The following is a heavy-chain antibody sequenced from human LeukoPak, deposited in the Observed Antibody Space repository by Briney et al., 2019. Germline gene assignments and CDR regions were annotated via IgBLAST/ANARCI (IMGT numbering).Heavy chain of an antibody. D-gene: IGHD5-24*01. CDR3: ARDGMATIGYDY. CDR2: ISSSSSYI. Sequence: KTGGSLRLSCAASGFTFGIYAMSWVRQAPGKGLEWVSSISSSSSYIYYADSVKGRLTISRDNAKNSLYLQMNSLRAEDTAVYYCARDGMATIGYDYWGQGTLVTVSS. CDR1: GFTFGIYA. J-gene: IGHJ4*02. V-gene: IGHV3-21*01.